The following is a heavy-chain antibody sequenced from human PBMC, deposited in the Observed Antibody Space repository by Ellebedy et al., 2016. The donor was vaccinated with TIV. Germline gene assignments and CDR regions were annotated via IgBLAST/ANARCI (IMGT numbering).Heavy chain of an antibody. CDR3: VSSASMDAFDL. V-gene: IGHV4-59*01. J-gene: IGHJ3*01. D-gene: IGHD3-16*01. Sequence: SETLSLTCAVSGGSLSDNYWTWIRQPPGKGLEWIGYLYYTGNTNYNPSLKSRVTISVNTPRNQFSLKLSSVTAADTAVYYCVSSASMDAFDLWGQGTMVTVSS. CDR1: GGSLSDNY. CDR2: LYYTGNT.